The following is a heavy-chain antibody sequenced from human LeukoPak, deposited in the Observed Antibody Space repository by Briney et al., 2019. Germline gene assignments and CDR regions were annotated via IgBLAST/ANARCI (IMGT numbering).Heavy chain of an antibody. V-gene: IGHV1-2*02. J-gene: IGHJ4*02. CDR2: INPNSGDT. CDR1: GYSFTAYY. Sequence: GGSVKVSCKASGYSFTAYYIHWVRQAPGRGLQWMGWINPNSGDTNYAQKFQGRVTMTRDSSITTAHMELSRLKSDDTAVFYCARGAVIRTEGYYFDYWGQGALVTVSS. D-gene: IGHD1/OR15-1a*01. CDR3: ARGAVIRTEGYYFDY.